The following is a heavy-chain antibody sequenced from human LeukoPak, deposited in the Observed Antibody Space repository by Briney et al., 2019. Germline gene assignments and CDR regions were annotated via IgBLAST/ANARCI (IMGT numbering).Heavy chain of an antibody. CDR3: ARDNGVVHGVYYMDV. J-gene: IGHJ6*03. CDR1: GFIFSSYG. D-gene: IGHD3-3*01. Sequence: RGSLRLSCATSGFIFSSYGMHWVRQAPGKGLEWVADIKQDGSEKLYVKSVRGRFTISRDNAKMSLFLQMNSLRAEDTAVYYCARDNGVVHGVYYMDVWGKGTTVTVS. CDR2: IKQDGSEK. V-gene: IGHV3-7*01.